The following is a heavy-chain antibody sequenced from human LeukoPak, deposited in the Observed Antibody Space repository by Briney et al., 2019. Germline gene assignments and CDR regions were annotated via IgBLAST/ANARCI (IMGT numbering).Heavy chain of an antibody. D-gene: IGHD3-3*01. J-gene: IGHJ4*02. CDR1: GGSFSGYY. Sequence: PSETLSLTCAVYGGSFSGYYWSWIRQPPGKGLEWIGEINHSGSTNYNPSLKSRVTISVDTSKNQFSLKLSSVTAADTAVYYCARILRFLEWLPLHPWGQGTLVTVSS. CDR2: INHSGST. V-gene: IGHV4-34*01. CDR3: ARILRFLEWLPLHP.